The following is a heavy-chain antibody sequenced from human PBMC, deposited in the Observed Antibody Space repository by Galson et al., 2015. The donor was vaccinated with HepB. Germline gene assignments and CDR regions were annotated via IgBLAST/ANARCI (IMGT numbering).Heavy chain of an antibody. CDR1: GDTFNTHT. Sequence: SVKVSCKAPGDTFNTHTFSWVRQASGQGLEWLGRFITLLDTPNYVEKFQVRFTMTADKSTTTLYMELNSLTYEDTAVYYCASQTYDSDGYFSPLNHWGQGTLVTVSS. J-gene: IGHJ5*02. D-gene: IGHD3-22*01. CDR3: ASQTYDSDGYFSPLNH. CDR2: FITLLDTP. V-gene: IGHV1-69*08.